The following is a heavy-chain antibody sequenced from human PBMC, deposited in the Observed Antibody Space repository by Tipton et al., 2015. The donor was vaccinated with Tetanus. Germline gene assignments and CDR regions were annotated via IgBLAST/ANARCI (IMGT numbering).Heavy chain of an antibody. D-gene: IGHD3-22*01. V-gene: IGHV4-31*03. Sequence: TLSLTCTVSGASFSSGGYYWSWIRQHPGQGLEWLGYIYHRGTTHYNPSLKSRVIISIDASKNQFSLNLRSVTAADTAIYYCARAPSGSCRGPWVLNGFDAWGLGSLVTVSS. CDR1: GASFSSGGYY. CDR3: ARAPSGSCRGPWVLNGFDA. CDR2: IYHRGTT. J-gene: IGHJ5*02.